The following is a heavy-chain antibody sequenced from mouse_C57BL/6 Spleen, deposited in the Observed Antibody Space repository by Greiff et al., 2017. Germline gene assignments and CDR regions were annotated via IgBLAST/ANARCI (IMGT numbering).Heavy chain of an antibody. J-gene: IGHJ4*01. D-gene: IGHD1-1*01. CDR2: IDPSDSYT. Sequence: QVQLQQPGAELVKPGASVKLSCKASGYTFTSYWMQWVKQRPGQGLEWIGEIDPSDSYTNYNQKFKGKATLTVDTCSSTAYMQLSSLTSEDSAVYYCSRFYYGSSYAMDYWGQGTSVTVSS. CDR1: GYTFTSYW. CDR3: SRFYYGSSYAMDY. V-gene: IGHV1-50*01.